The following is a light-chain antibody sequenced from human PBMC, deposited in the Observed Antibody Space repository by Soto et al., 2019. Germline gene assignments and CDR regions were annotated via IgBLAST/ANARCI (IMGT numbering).Light chain of an antibody. CDR2: DVS. CDR3: QQYNNWPQT. J-gene: IGKJ1*01. V-gene: IGKV3D-15*01. Sequence: EIVLTQSPATLSLSPGESATLSSRASQSISGYLAWYQQKPGQAPRLLIYDVSNRATGIPARFSGSGSGTEFTLTISSLQSEDFAEYHCQQYNNWPQTFGQGTKVDIK. CDR1: QSISGY.